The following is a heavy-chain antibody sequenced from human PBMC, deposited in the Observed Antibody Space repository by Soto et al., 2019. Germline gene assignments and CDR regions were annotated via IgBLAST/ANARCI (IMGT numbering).Heavy chain of an antibody. V-gene: IGHV1-69*08. CDR2: IIPILGIA. D-gene: IGHD2-15*01. J-gene: IGHJ2*01. CDR3: ARDPIVVVVAATGYFDL. CDR1: GGTFSSYT. Sequence: QVQLVQSGAEVKKPGSSVKVSCKASGGTFSSYTISWVRQAPGQGLEWMGRIIPILGIANYAQKFQGRVTITADKSTSTAYMELSSLRSDDTAVYYCARDPIVVVVAATGYFDLWGRGTLVTVSS.